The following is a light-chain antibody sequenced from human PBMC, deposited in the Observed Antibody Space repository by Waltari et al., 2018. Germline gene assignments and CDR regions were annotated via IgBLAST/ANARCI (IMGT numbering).Light chain of an antibody. J-gene: IGLJ1*01. CDR2: DKS. CDR1: STNIGAGYD. V-gene: IGLV1-40*01. Sequence: QSVLTQPPSGSAASAQRVTLPFTGSSTNIGAGYDVHWSQHLPGTATKLLIYDKSNRPSWVPDRFSGSKSGTAASLAITGLQAEDEADYYCQSYDSSLSRVFGTGTKVSVL. CDR3: QSYDSSLSRV.